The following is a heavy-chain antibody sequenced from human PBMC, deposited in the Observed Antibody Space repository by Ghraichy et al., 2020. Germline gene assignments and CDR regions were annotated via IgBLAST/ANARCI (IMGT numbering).Heavy chain of an antibody. V-gene: IGHV4-30-2*01. J-gene: IGHJ5*02. CDR1: GGSISSGGYS. CDR3: ARAWCSGGSCYAQGGDWFDP. D-gene: IGHD2-15*01. CDR2: IYHSGST. Sequence: SETLSLTCAVSGGSISSGGYSWSWIRQPPGKGLEWIGYIYHSGSTYYNPSLKSRVTISVDRSKNQFSLKLSSVTAADTAVYYCARAWCSGGSCYAQGGDWFDPWGQGTLVTVSS.